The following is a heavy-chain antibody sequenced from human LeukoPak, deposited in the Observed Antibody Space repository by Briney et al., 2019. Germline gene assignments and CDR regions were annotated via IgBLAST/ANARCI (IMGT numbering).Heavy chain of an antibody. J-gene: IGHJ1*01. Sequence: ASVKVSGKASGYTFTGYDMHWVRQAPGQGLGGRGWINTNTANPTYAQGFTARFVFSLDTSVSTAYLQISSLKAEDTAVYYCAREDEYYDHWGQGTLVTVSS. CDR3: AREDEYYDH. CDR1: GYTFTGYD. V-gene: IGHV7-4-1*02. D-gene: IGHD3-22*01. CDR2: INTNTANP.